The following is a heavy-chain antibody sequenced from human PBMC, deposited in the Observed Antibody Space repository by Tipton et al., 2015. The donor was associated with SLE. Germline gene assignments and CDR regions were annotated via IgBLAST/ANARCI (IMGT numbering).Heavy chain of an antibody. D-gene: IGHD2-21*01. J-gene: IGHJ6*02. V-gene: IGHV4-34*01. Sequence: LRLSCAVYGGSFSGYYWSWIRQPPGKGLEWIGEINHSGSTNYNPSLKSRVTISVDTSKNQFSLKLSSVTAADTAVYYCARGHRNFYSGLDVWGQGTTVTVSS. CDR3: ARGHRNFYSGLDV. CDR1: GGSFSGYY. CDR2: INHSGST.